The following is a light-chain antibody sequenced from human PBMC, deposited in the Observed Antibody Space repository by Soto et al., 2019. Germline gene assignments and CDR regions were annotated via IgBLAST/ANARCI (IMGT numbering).Light chain of an antibody. CDR3: QTWDTGIWV. V-gene: IGLV4-69*01. Sequence: QSVLTQSPSASASLGASVKLTCTLSSGHNNYAIAWHQQQPGKGPRYLMKLNRDGSHKMVDGIPHRFSGSSSGAERYLTTSSLHSEDEADYHCQTWDTGIWVFGGGTKLTVL. CDR1: SGHNNYA. J-gene: IGLJ3*02. CDR2: LNRDGSH.